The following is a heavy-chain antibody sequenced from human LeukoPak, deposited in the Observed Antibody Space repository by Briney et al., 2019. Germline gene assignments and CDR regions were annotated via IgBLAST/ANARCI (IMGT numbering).Heavy chain of an antibody. CDR3: ARDLLEWYFDY. CDR2: IYSGGST. Sequence: PGGSLRLSCAAPGLIVNSTYMSWVRQTPGKGLEWVSVIYSGGSTYYADSVKGRFTISRDNSKNTLYLQMNSLRAEDTAVYYCARDLLEWYFDYWGQGTLVTVSS. J-gene: IGHJ4*02. V-gene: IGHV3-66*01. CDR1: GLIVNSTY. D-gene: IGHD3-3*01.